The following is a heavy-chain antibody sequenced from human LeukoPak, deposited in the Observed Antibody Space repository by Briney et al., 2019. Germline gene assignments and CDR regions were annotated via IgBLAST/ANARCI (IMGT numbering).Heavy chain of an antibody. CDR2: IYYTGTTT. D-gene: IGHD6-13*01. CDR3: ARATGGAAAADFDP. J-gene: IGHJ5*02. Sequence: SQTLSLTCTVSGGSISSVGYYWSWIRQHPGKGLEWIGFIYYTGTTTHYNPSLKSRATISVDTSKNHFSLKLTSVTAADTAVYYCARATGGAAAADFDPWGQGTLVTVSS. CDR1: GGSISSVGYY. V-gene: IGHV4-31*03.